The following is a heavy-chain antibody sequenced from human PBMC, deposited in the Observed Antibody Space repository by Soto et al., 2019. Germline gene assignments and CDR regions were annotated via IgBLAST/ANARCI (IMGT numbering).Heavy chain of an antibody. CDR2: IIPIFGTA. CDR1: GGTFSSYA. CDR3: ATHHSTFYYYYGMDV. Sequence: SGAEVKKPGSSVKVSCQASGGTFSSYAISWVRQAPGQGLEWMGGIIPIFGTANYAQKFQGRVTITADESTSTAYMELSSLRSEDTAVYYCATHHSTFYYYYGMDVWGQGTTVTVSS. D-gene: IGHD6-13*01. J-gene: IGHJ6*02. V-gene: IGHV1-69*01.